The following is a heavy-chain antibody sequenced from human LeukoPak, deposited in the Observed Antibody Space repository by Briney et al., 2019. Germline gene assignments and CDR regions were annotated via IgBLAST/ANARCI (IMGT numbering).Heavy chain of an antibody. Sequence: KPSETLSLTCTVSGDSISSSYWSWIRQPPGKGLEWIGYIYYSGNTNYNPSLKSRVTISVDTSRNRSSLKLSSVTAADTAVYYCARHRNFFDYWGQGILVTVSS. D-gene: IGHD2/OR15-2a*01. CDR2: IYYSGNT. V-gene: IGHV4-59*01. J-gene: IGHJ4*02. CDR1: GDSISSSY. CDR3: ARHRNFFDY.